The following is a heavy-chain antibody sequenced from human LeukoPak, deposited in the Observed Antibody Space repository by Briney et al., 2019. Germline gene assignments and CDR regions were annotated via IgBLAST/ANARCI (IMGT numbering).Heavy chain of an antibody. CDR2: ISSSGSTI. CDR3: ARVYYDSRYYFDY. D-gene: IGHD3-22*01. V-gene: IGHV3-48*03. J-gene: IGHJ4*02. Sequence: GSLRLSCAASGFTFSSYEMNWVRQAPGKGLEWVSYISSSGSTIYYADSVKGRFTISRDNAKNSLYLQMNSLRAEDTAVYYCARVYYDSRYYFDYWGQGTLVTVSS. CDR1: GFTFSSYE.